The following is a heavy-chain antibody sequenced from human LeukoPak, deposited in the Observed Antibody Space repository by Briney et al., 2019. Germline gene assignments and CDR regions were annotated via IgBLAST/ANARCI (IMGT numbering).Heavy chain of an antibody. D-gene: IGHD4-11*01. V-gene: IGHV3-30*03. J-gene: IGHJ4*02. CDR1: GVTFSSYG. CDR3: ATSGYSNIDY. CDR2: ISYDGRNK. Sequence: GGSLRLSCAASGVTFSSYGMHGVRQAPGRGLEWVAVISYDGRNKYYADSVKGRFTISRDNAKNSLYLQMNSLRAEDTAVYYCATSGYSNIDYWGQGTLVTVSS.